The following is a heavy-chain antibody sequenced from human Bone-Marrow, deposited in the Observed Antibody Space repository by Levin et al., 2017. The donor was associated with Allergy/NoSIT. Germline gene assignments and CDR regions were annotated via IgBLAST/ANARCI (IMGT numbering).Heavy chain of an antibody. V-gene: IGHV3-30*01. D-gene: IGHD2-21*01. Sequence: GGSLRLSCAASGFTFTNHAFHWVRQAPGKGLEWVAAVSFDGSNKYLADSVKGRFTISRDNSKNTIYLQMINLRAEDTAIYYCARDSCDGGSCYSAFDLWGQGTAVSVSS. J-gene: IGHJ3*01. CDR3: ARDSCDGGSCYSAFDL. CDR2: VSFDGSNK. CDR1: GFTFTNHA.